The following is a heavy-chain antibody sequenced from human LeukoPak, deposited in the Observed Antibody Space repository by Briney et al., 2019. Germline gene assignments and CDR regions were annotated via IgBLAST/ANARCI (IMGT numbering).Heavy chain of an antibody. J-gene: IGHJ4*02. V-gene: IGHV4-59*01. Sequence: SETLSLTCTVSGGSISSYYWSWIRQPPGKGLEWIGYIYYSGSTNYNPSLKSRVTTSVDTSKNQFSLKLSSVTAADTAVYYCARVSVMVRGVIIDYWGQGTLVTVSS. CDR2: IYYSGST. D-gene: IGHD3-10*01. CDR3: ARVSVMVRGVIIDY. CDR1: GGSISSYY.